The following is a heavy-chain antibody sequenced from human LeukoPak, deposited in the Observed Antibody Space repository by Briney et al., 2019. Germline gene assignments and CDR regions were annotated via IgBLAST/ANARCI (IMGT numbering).Heavy chain of an antibody. J-gene: IGHJ4*02. CDR2: IYYGDNN. CDR3: ARRDDSSGYHKIFDY. Sequence: SETLSLTCAVSGGSISSGPYYWGWIRQPPGKGLEWLRNIYYGDNNYYNPSLERRVTISIDTSKNQFYLKLSSLTAADTAVYYCARRDDSSGYHKIFDYWGPGTLVTVSS. V-gene: IGHV4-39*01. CDR1: GGSISSGPYY. D-gene: IGHD3-22*01.